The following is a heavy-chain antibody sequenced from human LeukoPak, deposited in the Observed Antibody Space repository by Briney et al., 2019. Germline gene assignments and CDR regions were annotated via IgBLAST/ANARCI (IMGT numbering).Heavy chain of an antibody. Sequence: GASVKVSCKASGYTFTSYGISWVRQAPGQGLEWMGGIIPIFGTANYAQKFQGRVTITTDESTSTAYMELSSLRSEDTAVYYCARESSSENYYYYYMDVWGKGTTVTVSS. V-gene: IGHV1-69*05. CDR1: GYTFTSYG. CDR3: ARESSSENYYYYYMDV. J-gene: IGHJ6*03. D-gene: IGHD6-6*01. CDR2: IIPIFGTA.